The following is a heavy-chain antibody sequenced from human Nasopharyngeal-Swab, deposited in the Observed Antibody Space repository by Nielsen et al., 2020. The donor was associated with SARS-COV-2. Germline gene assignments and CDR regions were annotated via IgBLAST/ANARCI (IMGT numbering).Heavy chain of an antibody. Sequence: GESLKISCAASGFTFSSYGMHWVRQAPGKGLEWVEGIWYDGSNKFYADSVKGRFTISRDNSKNTLSLQMNSLRAEDTAVYYCAREAHYYDSSSLDYWGQGTLVTVSS. J-gene: IGHJ4*02. D-gene: IGHD3-22*01. CDR2: IWYDGSNK. V-gene: IGHV3-33*01. CDR3: AREAHYYDSSSLDY. CDR1: GFTFSSYG.